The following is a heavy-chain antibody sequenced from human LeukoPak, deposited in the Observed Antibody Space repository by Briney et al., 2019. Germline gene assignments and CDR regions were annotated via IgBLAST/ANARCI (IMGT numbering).Heavy chain of an antibody. J-gene: IGHJ4*02. Sequence: GGSLRLSCAASGFTFSNYGIHCVRQAPGKGLEWVAGISEDGIKKYYADSVKGRFTISRDNPKNTLYLQMNSLTAEDTAVYYCARELGGFDFWGQGTLVTVSS. V-gene: IGHV3-30*03. CDR1: GFTFSNYG. CDR2: ISEDGIKK. CDR3: ARELGGFDF. D-gene: IGHD3-16*01.